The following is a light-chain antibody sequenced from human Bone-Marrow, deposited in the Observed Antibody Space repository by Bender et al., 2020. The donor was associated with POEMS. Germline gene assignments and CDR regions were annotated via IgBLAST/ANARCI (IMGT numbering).Light chain of an antibody. J-gene: IGLJ3*02. Sequence: QSVVTQSPSLSEAPRQRVTISCSGSSSNIGIHGVNWYQQLPGEAPKLLIYYDDLLTPGVSDRFSASKSGTSASLAISELQSEDEALYYCSAWDDSLSGWVFGGGTKLTVL. V-gene: IGLV1-36*01. CDR2: YDD. CDR1: SSNIGIHG. CDR3: SAWDDSLSGWV.